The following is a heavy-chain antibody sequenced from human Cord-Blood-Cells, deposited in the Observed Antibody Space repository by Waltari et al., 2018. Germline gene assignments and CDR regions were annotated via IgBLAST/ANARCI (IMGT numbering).Heavy chain of an antibody. Sequence: QVQLVESGGGAVQPGRSLRLPRAASGFTFSSYAMHRVRQAPGTGLEWVAVISYDGRNIYYADYGKGRFTISRDNSKNTLYLHMNSLRAEDTAVYYCAREVTIFGVVDYWGQGTLVTVSS. D-gene: IGHD3-3*01. CDR1: GFTFSSYA. J-gene: IGHJ4*02. CDR3: AREVTIFGVVDY. CDR2: ISYDGRNI. V-gene: IGHV3-30*04.